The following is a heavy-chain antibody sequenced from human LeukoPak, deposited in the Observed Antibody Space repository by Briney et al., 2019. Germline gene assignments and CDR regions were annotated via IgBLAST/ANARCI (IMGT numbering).Heavy chain of an antibody. CDR1: GYTFTSYG. D-gene: IGHD3-3*01. V-gene: IGHV1-18*01. J-gene: IGHJ4*02. Sequence: ASVNVSCKASGYTFTSYGISWVRQAPGQGLEGMGWISAYNGNTNYAQKLQGRVTMTTDTSTSTAYMELRSLRSDDTAVYYCARDEYYDFWSGYDFDYWGQGTLVTVSS. CDR3: ARDEYYDFWSGYDFDY. CDR2: ISAYNGNT.